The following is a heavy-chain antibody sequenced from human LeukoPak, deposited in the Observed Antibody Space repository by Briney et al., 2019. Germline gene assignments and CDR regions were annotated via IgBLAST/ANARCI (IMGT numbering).Heavy chain of an antibody. CDR3: AREYSSSWYAHQYYMDV. J-gene: IGHJ6*03. CDR1: GFTFNIYS. Sequence: PGGSLRLSCAASGFTFNIYSMNWVRQAPGKGLEWVSRITSSSHYIYYADSVKGRFTISRDNAKNSLYLDMSSLRADDTAVYYCAREYSSSWYAHQYYMDVWGKGTTVTVSS. D-gene: IGHD6-13*01. V-gene: IGHV3-21*01. CDR2: ITSSSHYI.